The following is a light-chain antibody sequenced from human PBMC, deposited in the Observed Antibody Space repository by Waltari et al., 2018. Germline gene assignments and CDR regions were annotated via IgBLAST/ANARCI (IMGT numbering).Light chain of an antibody. CDR2: LGS. J-gene: IGKJ1*01. CDR3: MQALQTPWT. Sequence: DIVMTQSPLSLPVTPGEPASISCRSSQSLLHSNGYNYLDWYPQKPGQSPQLLIYLGSNRASGVPDRFSGSGSGTDFTLKISRVEAEDVGVYYCMQALQTPWTFGQGTKVEI. CDR1: QSLLHSNGYNY. V-gene: IGKV2-28*01.